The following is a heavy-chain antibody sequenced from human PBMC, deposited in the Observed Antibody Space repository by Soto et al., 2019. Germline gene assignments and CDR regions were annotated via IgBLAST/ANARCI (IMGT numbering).Heavy chain of an antibody. Sequence: EVQLLESGGGLVQPGGSLRLSCAASGFTFSSYAMSWVRQAPGKGLEWVSAISGSGGSTYYADSVKGRFTISRDNSKNTLYLQMNSLRAEDTAVYYCAHGGDWVTYYYDSSNLRYWGQGTLVTVSS. V-gene: IGHV3-23*01. CDR1: GFTFSSYA. CDR3: AHGGDWVTYYYDSSNLRY. D-gene: IGHD3-22*01. CDR2: ISGSGGST. J-gene: IGHJ4*02.